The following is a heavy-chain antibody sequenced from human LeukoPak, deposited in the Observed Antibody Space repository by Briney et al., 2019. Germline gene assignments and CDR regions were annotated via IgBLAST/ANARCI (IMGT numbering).Heavy chain of an antibody. CDR1: EYSFISYW. CDR2: TYPGDSDT. V-gene: IGHV5-51*01. J-gene: IGHJ3*02. Sequence: GESLKISCKGSEYSFISYWIGWVRQMPGKGLEWMGITYPGDSDTRYSPSFQGQVTISADMSISTAYLQWSSLKASDTAMYYCARNTQYYYDSSVLDAFDIWGQGTMVTVSS. CDR3: ARNTQYYYDSSVLDAFDI. D-gene: IGHD3-22*01.